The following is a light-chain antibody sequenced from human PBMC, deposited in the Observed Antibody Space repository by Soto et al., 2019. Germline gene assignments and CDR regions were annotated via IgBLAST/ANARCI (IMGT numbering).Light chain of an antibody. Sequence: QSVLTQPASVSGSPGQSITISCTGTSSDVGGYNYVSWYQQHPGKAPKLMIYEVSNRLSGVSNRFSGSKSGNTASLTISGLQAEDEAEYYCSSYTSTTTLVVFGGGTKVTVL. CDR3: SSYTSTTTLVV. CDR1: SSDVGGYNY. J-gene: IGLJ2*01. V-gene: IGLV2-14*01. CDR2: EVS.